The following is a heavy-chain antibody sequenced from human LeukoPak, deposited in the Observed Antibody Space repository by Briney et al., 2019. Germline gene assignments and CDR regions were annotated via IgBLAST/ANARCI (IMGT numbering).Heavy chain of an antibody. D-gene: IGHD1-26*01. J-gene: IGHJ4*02. CDR1: GSTFSSYA. Sequence: GGSLRLSCAASGSTFSSYAMSWVRQAPGKGLEWVSAISGSGGSTYYADSVKGRFTISRDNSKNTLYLQMNSRRAEDTAVYYCARGNTKSYYFDYWGQGTLVTVSS. CDR3: ARGNTKSYYFDY. V-gene: IGHV3-23*01. CDR2: ISGSGGST.